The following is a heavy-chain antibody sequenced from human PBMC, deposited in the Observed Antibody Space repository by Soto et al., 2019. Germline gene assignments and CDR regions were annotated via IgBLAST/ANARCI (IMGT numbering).Heavy chain of an antibody. J-gene: IGHJ4*02. CDR2: ISGSGGTT. D-gene: IGHD1-26*01. V-gene: IGHV3-23*01. Sequence: EVQLLESGGGLVQPGGSLRLSCAASGFTFSSYAMSWVRQAPGKGLEWVSAISGSGGTTYYADSVKGRFTISRDDSKNTLYLQMNSLRAEDTALYYCAKDRLGATPYYFDYWGQGTLVTVSS. CDR1: GFTFSSYA. CDR3: AKDRLGATPYYFDY.